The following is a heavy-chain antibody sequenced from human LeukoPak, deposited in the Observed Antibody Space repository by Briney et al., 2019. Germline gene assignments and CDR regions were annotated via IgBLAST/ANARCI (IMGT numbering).Heavy chain of an antibody. CDR2: IYYSGST. Sequence: SETLSLTCSVSGGSISSHYWSWIRQPPGKGLEWIGYIYYSGSTKYNPSLKSRVTISVDTSKNQFSLKLSSVAAADTAVYYCARGGTTVTPGLLWFDPWGQGTLVTVSS. D-gene: IGHD4-17*01. CDR3: ARGGTTVTPGLLWFDP. J-gene: IGHJ5*02. V-gene: IGHV4-59*11. CDR1: GGSISSHY.